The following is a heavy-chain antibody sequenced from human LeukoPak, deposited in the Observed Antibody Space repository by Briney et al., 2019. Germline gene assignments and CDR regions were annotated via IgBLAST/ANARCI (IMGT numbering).Heavy chain of an antibody. J-gene: IGHJ4*02. D-gene: IGHD4-17*01. Sequence: SDTLSLTCTVSVGSISSYYWSWIRQPPGEGLEWIGYIYYSGSTNYNPSLKSRVTISVDTSKNQFSLKLSSVTAADTAVYYCARHDRYGAGLDLFDYWGQGTLVTVSS. CDR1: VGSISSYY. V-gene: IGHV4-59*08. CDR3: ARHDRYGAGLDLFDY. CDR2: IYYSGST.